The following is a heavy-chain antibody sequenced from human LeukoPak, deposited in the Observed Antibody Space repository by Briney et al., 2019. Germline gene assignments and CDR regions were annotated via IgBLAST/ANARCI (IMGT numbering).Heavy chain of an antibody. CDR2: ISSSGSTI. D-gene: IGHD3-16*01. V-gene: IGHV3-11*01. CDR1: GFTFSDYY. CDR3: ARIRSGTHDNYYYYGMDV. Sequence: PGGSLRLSCAASGFTFSDYYMSWIRQAPGKGLEWVSYISSSGSTIYYADSVKGRFTISRDNAKNSLYLQMNSLRAEDTAVYYCARIRSGTHDNYYYYGMDVWGQGTTVTVPS. J-gene: IGHJ6*02.